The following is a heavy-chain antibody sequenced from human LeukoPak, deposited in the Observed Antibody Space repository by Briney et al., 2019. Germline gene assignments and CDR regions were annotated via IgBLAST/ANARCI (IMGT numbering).Heavy chain of an antibody. CDR1: GGSISSSSYY. Sequence: SETLSLTCTVSGGSISSSSYYWSWIRQPPGRGLEWIGEINHSGSTNYNPSLKSRVTISVDTSKNQFSLKLSSVTAADTAVYYCARGPQATWFDPWGQGTLVTVSS. J-gene: IGHJ5*02. D-gene: IGHD5-12*01. V-gene: IGHV4-39*07. CDR2: INHSGST. CDR3: ARGPQATWFDP.